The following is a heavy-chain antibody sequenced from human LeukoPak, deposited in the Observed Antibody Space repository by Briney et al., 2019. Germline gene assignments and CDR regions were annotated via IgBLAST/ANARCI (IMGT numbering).Heavy chain of an antibody. V-gene: IGHV3-23*01. CDR3: ARVKSAAGGTYDY. D-gene: IGHD6-13*01. Sequence: TGGSLRLSCAASGFTVSSNYMSWVRQAPGKGLEWVSVMSGSGGSTLYADSVKGRFTISRDNSKNTLFLQMNSLRAEDTAVYYCARVKSAAGGTYDYWGQGTLVIVSS. CDR1: GFTVSSNY. J-gene: IGHJ4*02. CDR2: MSGSGGST.